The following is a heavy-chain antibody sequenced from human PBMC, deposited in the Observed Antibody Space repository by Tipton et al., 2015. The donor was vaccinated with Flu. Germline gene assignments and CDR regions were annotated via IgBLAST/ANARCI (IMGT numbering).Heavy chain of an antibody. CDR2: IYYSGST. J-gene: IGHJ4*02. V-gene: IGHV4-39*01. CDR3: ARHLPYGSGSYRPGSFDY. Sequence: LRLSCTVSGGSISSSSYYWGWIRQPPGKGLEWIGSIYYSGSTYYNPSLKSRVTISVDTSKNQFSLKLSSVTAADTAVYYCARHLPYGSGSYRPGSFDYWGQGTLVTVSS. D-gene: IGHD3-10*01. CDR1: GGSISSSSYY.